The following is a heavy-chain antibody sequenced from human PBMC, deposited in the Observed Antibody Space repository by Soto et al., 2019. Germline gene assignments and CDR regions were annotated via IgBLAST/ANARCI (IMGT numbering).Heavy chain of an antibody. CDR1: GDSVPSDSTA. D-gene: IGHD6-19*01. CDR3: ARGDKWLLY. CDR2: TYYKSKWFY. J-gene: IGHJ4*02. Sequence: PSQTLSLTCDISGDSVPSDSTAWNWIRQSPSRGLEWLGRTYYKSKWFYNYAVSVRSRIAIKSDTSKNQFSLQLNSVTPEDTAVYFCARGDKWLLYWGQGTLVTVSS. V-gene: IGHV6-1*01.